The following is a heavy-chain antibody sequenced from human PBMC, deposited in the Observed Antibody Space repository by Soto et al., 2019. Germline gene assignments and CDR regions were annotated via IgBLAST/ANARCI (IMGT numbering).Heavy chain of an antibody. D-gene: IGHD4-17*01. J-gene: IGHJ4*02. Sequence: GASVKVSCKASGYTFTSYYMHWVRQAPGQGLEWMGIINPSGISTSYAQKFQGRVTMTRDTSTSTVYMELSSLRSEDTAVYYCARDDYGDFFDYWGQGTLVTVSS. CDR3: ARDDYGDFFDY. V-gene: IGHV1-46*01. CDR2: INPSGIST. CDR1: GYTFTSYY.